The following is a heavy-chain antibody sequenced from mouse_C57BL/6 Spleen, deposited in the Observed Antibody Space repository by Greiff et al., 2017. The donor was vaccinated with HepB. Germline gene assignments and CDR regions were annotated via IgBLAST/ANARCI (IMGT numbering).Heavy chain of an antibody. CDR1: GYTFTSYW. CDR3: APFITTVVDYFDY. Sequence: VKLQQPGAELVRPGTSVKLSCKASGYTFTSYWMHWVKQRPGQGLEWIGVIDPSDSYTNYNQKFKGKATLTVDTSSSTAYMQLSSLTSEDSAVYYCAPFITTVVDYFDYWGQGTTLTVSS. D-gene: IGHD1-1*01. J-gene: IGHJ2*01. CDR2: IDPSDSYT. V-gene: IGHV1-59*01.